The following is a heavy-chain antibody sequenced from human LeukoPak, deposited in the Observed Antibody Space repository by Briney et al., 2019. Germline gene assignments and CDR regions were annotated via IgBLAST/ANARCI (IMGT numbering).Heavy chain of an antibody. Sequence: GGSLRLSCAASGFTFSSYFMSWVRQAPGKGLEWVANIKKEGSEKYYVDSVKGRFTSSRDNAKKSLYLQMNSLRAEDTAVYYCARHLSGVTGYTYGRGIDYWGQGTLVTVSS. CDR3: ARHLSGVTGYTYGRGIDY. V-gene: IGHV3-7*01. J-gene: IGHJ4*02. CDR1: GFTFSSYF. D-gene: IGHD5-18*01. CDR2: IKKEGSEK.